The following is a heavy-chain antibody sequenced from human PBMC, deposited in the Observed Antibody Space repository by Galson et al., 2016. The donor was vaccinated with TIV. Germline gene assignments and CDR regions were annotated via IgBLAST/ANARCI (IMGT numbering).Heavy chain of an antibody. Sequence: SLRLSCAASEINFSWFWMHWVRQVPGKGLMWVSRITDDGSDTVYADSVRGRFTISRDNAMDTLYLQMDSRRAEDTGVYYCARERRYYGVDVWGQGTTVTVS. CDR1: EINFSWFW. CDR3: ARERRYYGVDV. D-gene: IGHD2-15*01. J-gene: IGHJ6*02. CDR2: ITDDGSDT. V-gene: IGHV3-74*01.